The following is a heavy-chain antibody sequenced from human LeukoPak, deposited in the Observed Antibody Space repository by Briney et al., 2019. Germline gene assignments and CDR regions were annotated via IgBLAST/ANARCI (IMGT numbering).Heavy chain of an antibody. V-gene: IGHV5-10-1*01. Sequence: GESLTISCKGSGYSFTNYWISGVRKMPGKGLEWMGRIDPRDFYTKYSPSFEGHVTISVDRSISSAFLQWNSLKASDSAMYYCATGASKVTTDFANYWGQGTQVAVSS. CDR2: IDPRDFYT. D-gene: IGHD4-17*01. J-gene: IGHJ4*02. CDR1: GYSFTNYW. CDR3: ATGASKVTTDFANY.